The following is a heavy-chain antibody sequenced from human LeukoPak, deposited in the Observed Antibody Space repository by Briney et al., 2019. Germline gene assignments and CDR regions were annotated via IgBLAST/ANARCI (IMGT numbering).Heavy chain of an antibody. CDR3: AKDSYYGSGSYFYFDY. CDR2: VSYDGSNK. V-gene: IGHV3-30*18. J-gene: IGHJ4*02. Sequence: GRSLRLSCAASGFTFTSYGMHWVRQAPGKGLEWVAVVSYDGSNKYYADSVKGRFTISRDNSKNTLYLQMNSLRAEDTAVYYCAKDSYYGSGSYFYFDYWGQGTLVTVSS. D-gene: IGHD3-10*01. CDR1: GFTFTSYG.